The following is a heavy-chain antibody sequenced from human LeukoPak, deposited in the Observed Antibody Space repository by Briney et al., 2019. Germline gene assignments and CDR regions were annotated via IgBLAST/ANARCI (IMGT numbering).Heavy chain of an antibody. D-gene: IGHD1-26*01. CDR1: GFTFDDYA. Sequence: GGSLRLSCAASGFTFDDYAMHWVRQAPGNGLEWVSLISGDGGSTYYADSVKGRFTISRDNSKNSLYLQMNSLRTEDTALYYCAKAGMGATLYYGMDVWGQGTTVTVSS. CDR2: ISGDGGST. J-gene: IGHJ6*02. CDR3: AKAGMGATLYYGMDV. V-gene: IGHV3-43*02.